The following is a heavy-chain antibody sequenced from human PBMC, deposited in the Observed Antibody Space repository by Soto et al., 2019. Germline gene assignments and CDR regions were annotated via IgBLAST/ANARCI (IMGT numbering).Heavy chain of an antibody. CDR1: GFTFSTYS. V-gene: IGHV3-48*01. CDR3: ARSRAYYDG. CDR2: ITSSSGAI. D-gene: IGHD1-26*01. J-gene: IGHJ4*02. Sequence: EVQLVESGGGLVQPGGSLRLSCAASGFTFSTYSMNWVRQAPGKGLEWVSYITSSSGAIYYTDSVKGRFTISRDNAQNSLYLQMNSLRVEDTAVYYCARSRAYYDGWGQGTLVTVSS.